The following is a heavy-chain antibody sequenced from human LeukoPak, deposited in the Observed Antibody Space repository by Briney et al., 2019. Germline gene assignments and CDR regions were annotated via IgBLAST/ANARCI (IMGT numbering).Heavy chain of an antibody. CDR2: INLKSGGT. D-gene: IGHD3-9*01. V-gene: IGHV1-2*02. Sequence: ASVKVSCKASGYTFTGYYMHWVRQAPGQGLEWMGWINLKSGGTNYAGKFQGRVTMTRDMTTSTAYMDLSRLRSVDTAVYYCARSPHILTGENFDYWGQGTLVTVSS. CDR1: GYTFTGYY. J-gene: IGHJ4*02. CDR3: ARSPHILTGENFDY.